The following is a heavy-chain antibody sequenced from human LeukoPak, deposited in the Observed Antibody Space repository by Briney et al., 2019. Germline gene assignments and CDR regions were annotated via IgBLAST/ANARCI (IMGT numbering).Heavy chain of an antibody. D-gene: IGHD6-19*01. CDR3: ASSASGWYNFDY. Sequence: GGSLRLSCAASGFTFSSYAMTWVRQAPGKGLEWVSALSGSGGSTSYADSVKGRFTISRDNSKNTLYLQMSSLRAEDAAVYYCASSASGWYNFDYWGQGTLVTVSS. V-gene: IGHV3-23*01. CDR2: LSGSGGST. J-gene: IGHJ4*02. CDR1: GFTFSSYA.